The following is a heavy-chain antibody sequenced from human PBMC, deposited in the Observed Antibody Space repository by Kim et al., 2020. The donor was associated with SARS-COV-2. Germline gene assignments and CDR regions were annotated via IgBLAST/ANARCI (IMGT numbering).Heavy chain of an antibody. CDR3: ARDARWLQRPVDI. J-gene: IGHJ3*02. V-gene: IGHV4-4*02. D-gene: IGHD5-12*01. Sequence: TPSLKSRVTISVDKSKNQFSLKLSSVTAADTAVYYCARDARWLQRPVDIWGQGTMVTVSS.